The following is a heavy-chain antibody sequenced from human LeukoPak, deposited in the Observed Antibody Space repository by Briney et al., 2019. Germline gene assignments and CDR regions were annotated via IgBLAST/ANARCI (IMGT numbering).Heavy chain of an antibody. D-gene: IGHD2-2*01. Sequence: SETLSLTCTVSGGSISSSSYYWGWLRQPPGKGLEWIGSIYYSGSTYYNPSLKSRVTISVDTSKNQFSLKLSSVTAADTAVYYCARQFPAAVDYWGQGTLVTVSS. CDR3: ARQFPAAVDY. V-gene: IGHV4-39*01. CDR1: GGSISSSSYY. CDR2: IYYSGST. J-gene: IGHJ4*02.